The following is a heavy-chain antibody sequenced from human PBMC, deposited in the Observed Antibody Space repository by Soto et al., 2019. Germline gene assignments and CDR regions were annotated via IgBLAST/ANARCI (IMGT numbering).Heavy chain of an antibody. CDR2: ISHSGST. V-gene: IGHV4-34*01. Sequence: QVQLQQWGAGLLKPSETLSLTCGVYNGSLSGNYWSWIRQTPGKGLEWIGQISHSGSTNYNASLKSRLTISIDTSKNQFSLKLSSVTAADTAVYVCARGGTGRFLPRQLFPYESWGQGTRVTVSS. CDR1: NGSLSGNY. D-gene: IGHD6-13*01. CDR3: ARGGTGRFLPRQLFPYES. J-gene: IGHJ5*02.